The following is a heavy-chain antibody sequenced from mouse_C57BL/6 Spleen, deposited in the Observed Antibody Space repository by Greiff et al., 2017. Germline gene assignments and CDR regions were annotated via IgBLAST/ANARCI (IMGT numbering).Heavy chain of an antibody. Sequence: QVHVKQPGAELVMPGASVKLSCKASGYTFTSYWMHWVKQRPGQGLEWIGEIDPSDSYTNYNQKFKGKSTLTVDKSSSTAYMQLSSLTSEDSAVYYCAREGVLRRYFDVWGTGTTVTVSS. CDR2: IDPSDSYT. V-gene: IGHV1-69*01. D-gene: IGHD3-3*01. J-gene: IGHJ1*03. CDR3: AREGVLRRYFDV. CDR1: GYTFTSYW.